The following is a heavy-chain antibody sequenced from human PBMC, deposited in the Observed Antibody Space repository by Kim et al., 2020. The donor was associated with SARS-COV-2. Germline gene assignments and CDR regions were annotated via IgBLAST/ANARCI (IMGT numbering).Heavy chain of an antibody. CDR3: TRENFWYFDL. D-gene: IGHD1-7*01. CDR2: ISSTSSTI. V-gene: IGHV3-48*04. J-gene: IGHJ2*01. CDR1: GFTFSLYT. Sequence: GASLRLSCAASGFTFSLYTMNWVRQAPGKGLEWISHISSTSSTIYYADSVKGRLTVSRDNAKNSLYLQMNSLRAEDTAIYFCTRENFWYFDLWGSGTLVTVSS.